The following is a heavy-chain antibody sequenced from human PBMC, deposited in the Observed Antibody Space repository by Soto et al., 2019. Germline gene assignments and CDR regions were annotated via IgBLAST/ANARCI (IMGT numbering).Heavy chain of an antibody. V-gene: IGHV3-23*01. CDR3: ARGWFGGANLLSRHDAFDI. J-gene: IGHJ3*02. D-gene: IGHD3-10*01. CDR1: GFTFSGYA. Sequence: GGSLRLSCAASGFTFSGYAMSWVRQAPGKGLEWVSVIGGSGGVTYYADSVKGRFTISRDNSKNTLYLQMNSLRAEDTAVYYCARGWFGGANLLSRHDAFDIWGQGTMVTVSS. CDR2: IGGSGGVT.